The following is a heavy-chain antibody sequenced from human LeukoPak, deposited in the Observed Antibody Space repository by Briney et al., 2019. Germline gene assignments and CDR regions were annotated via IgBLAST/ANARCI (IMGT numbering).Heavy chain of an antibody. V-gene: IGHV3-7*01. Sequence: GSLRLSCAASRFTLGTYWMSWVRQAPGKGLEWVAHIKQDGSQEYYVDSVKGRFTISRDSAKNSLYLQMNSLRAEDTAVYYCARGVPYDSWSGPHYSDYWGQGTLVTVSS. J-gene: IGHJ4*02. CDR3: ARGVPYDSWSGPHYSDY. D-gene: IGHD3-3*01. CDR1: RFTLGTYW. CDR2: IKQDGSQE.